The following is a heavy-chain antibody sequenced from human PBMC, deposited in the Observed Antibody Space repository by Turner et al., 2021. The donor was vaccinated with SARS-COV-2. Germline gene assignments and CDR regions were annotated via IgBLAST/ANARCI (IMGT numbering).Heavy chain of an antibody. J-gene: IGHJ6*02. CDR1: GYTLTELS. D-gene: IGHD4-17*01. CDR3: ATATAIYGDDRNYYYYYGMDV. CDR2: FDPEDGET. Sequence: QVQVVQSGAEVKKPGASVKVSCKVSGYTLTELSMHWVRQAPGKGLEWMGGFDPEDGETIYPQKFQGRVTMTEDTSTDTAYMELSSLRSEETAVYYCATATAIYGDDRNYYYYYGMDVWGQGTTVTVSS. V-gene: IGHV1-24*01.